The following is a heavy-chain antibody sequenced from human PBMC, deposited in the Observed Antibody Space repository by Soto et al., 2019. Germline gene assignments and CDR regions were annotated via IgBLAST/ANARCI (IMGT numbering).Heavy chain of an antibody. Sequence: ASVKVSCKASGYSFTNFHIHWVRQAPGQGLEWMGRIDPNGGNTRDAQRLQGRVTMTRNASTSTAYMELSSLTSEDTAVYYCARAWQKAVAGTGYWGQGTLVTVSS. V-gene: IGHV1-46*01. D-gene: IGHD6-19*01. CDR3: ARAWQKAVAGTGY. CDR2: IDPNGGNT. J-gene: IGHJ4*02. CDR1: GYSFTNFH.